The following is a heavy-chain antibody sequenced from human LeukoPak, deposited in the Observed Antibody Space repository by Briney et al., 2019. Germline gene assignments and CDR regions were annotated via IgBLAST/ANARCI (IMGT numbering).Heavy chain of an antibody. Sequence: PSETLSLTCTVSGVSISSGGYYWSWIRQHPGQGLEWIGYIYYSGSTYYNPSLKSRVTISVDTSKNQFSLKLSSVTAADTAVYYCASSFTYYYDSSGYYPYYFDYWGQGTLVTVSS. V-gene: IGHV4-31*03. CDR2: IYYSGST. J-gene: IGHJ4*02. CDR3: ASSFTYYYDSSGYYPYYFDY. D-gene: IGHD3-22*01. CDR1: GVSISSGGYY.